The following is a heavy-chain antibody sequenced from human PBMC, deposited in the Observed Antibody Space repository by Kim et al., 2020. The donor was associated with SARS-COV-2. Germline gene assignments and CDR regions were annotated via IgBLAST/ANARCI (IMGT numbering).Heavy chain of an antibody. J-gene: IGHJ4*02. CDR3: ARGAWIQLWFIY. V-gene: IGHV1-46*01. Sequence: SYAQKFQGRVTMTRDTSTSAVYMELSSLRSEDTAVYYCARGAWIQLWFIYWGQGTLVTVSS. D-gene: IGHD5-18*01.